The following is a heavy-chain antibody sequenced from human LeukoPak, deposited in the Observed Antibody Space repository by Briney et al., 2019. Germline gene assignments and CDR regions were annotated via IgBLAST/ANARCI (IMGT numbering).Heavy chain of an antibody. V-gene: IGHV4-4*07. CDR1: GGSISSYY. J-gene: IGHJ3*02. D-gene: IGHD1-20*01. CDR3: ARELITKADAFDI. Sequence: TSETLSLTCTVSGGSISSYYWSWIRQPPGKGLEWIGRFYARGNTNYNPSLKSRVTMSVDTSKNQLSLKLTSVTAADTAVYYCARELITKADAFDIWGQGTMVTVSS. CDR2: FYARGNT.